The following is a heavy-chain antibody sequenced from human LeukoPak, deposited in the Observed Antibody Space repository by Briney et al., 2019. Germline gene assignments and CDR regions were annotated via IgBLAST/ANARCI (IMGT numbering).Heavy chain of an antibody. J-gene: IGHJ4*02. CDR1: GGSISGSSYY. CDR3: ARHLAVSYDYVWGSYRYTQKYYFDY. D-gene: IGHD3-16*02. V-gene: IGHV4-39*01. CDR2: IYYSGST. Sequence: SETLSLTCTVSGGSISGSSYYWGWIRQPPGKGLEWIGSIYYSGSTYYNPSLKSRVTISVDTSKNQFSLKLSSVTAADTAVYYCARHLAVSYDYVWGSYRYTQKYYFDYWGQGTLVTVSS.